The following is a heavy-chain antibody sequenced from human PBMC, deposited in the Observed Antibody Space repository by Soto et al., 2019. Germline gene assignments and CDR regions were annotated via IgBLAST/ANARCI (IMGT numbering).Heavy chain of an antibody. D-gene: IGHD2-15*01. CDR1: GYTFTSYS. V-gene: IGHV1-46*01. Sequence: QVQLVQSGAEVKKPGASVRVSCKASGYTFTSYSMHWVRQAPGQGLEWMGIINPSGGRTSYAQNFQGRVTMTSNTTTSIVYMEMSSLKSEDTAVYYCARDHNFGFILYAMDVWGQGTTVTVSS. J-gene: IGHJ6*02. CDR3: ARDHNFGFILYAMDV. CDR2: INPSGGRT.